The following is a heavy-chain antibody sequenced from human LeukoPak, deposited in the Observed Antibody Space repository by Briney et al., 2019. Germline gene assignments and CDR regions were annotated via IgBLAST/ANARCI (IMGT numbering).Heavy chain of an antibody. CDR3: ASRPPLNCSGGSCYIPWFDY. V-gene: IGHV3-53*01. CDR1: GFTVSSNY. D-gene: IGHD2-15*01. CDR2: IYSGGST. J-gene: IGHJ4*02. Sequence: GGSLRLFCAASGFTVSSNYMSWVRQAPGKGLERVSVIYSGGSTYYADSVKGRFTISRDNSKNTLYLQMNSLRAEDTAVYYCASRPPLNCSGGSCYIPWFDYWGQGTLVTVSS.